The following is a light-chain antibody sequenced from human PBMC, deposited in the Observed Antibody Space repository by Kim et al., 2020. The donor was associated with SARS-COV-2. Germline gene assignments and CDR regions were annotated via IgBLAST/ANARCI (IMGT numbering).Light chain of an antibody. V-gene: IGKV1-5*03. CDR2: KAS. CDR1: QSLGSW. Sequence: ASVGDTVSITCRASQSLGSWLAWYQQKPGKAPKLLIYKASTLQSGVPPRFSGSGSGTEFTLTISSLQPDDFATYYCQRYSDFSWTFGQGTKLEI. J-gene: IGKJ1*01. CDR3: QRYSDFSWT.